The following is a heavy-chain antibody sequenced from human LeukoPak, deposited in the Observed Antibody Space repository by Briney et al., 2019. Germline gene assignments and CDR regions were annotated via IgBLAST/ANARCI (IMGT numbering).Heavy chain of an antibody. D-gene: IGHD3-10*01. CDR3: ATAGSSELLWDYAMDV. Sequence: GGSLRLSCAASGFTVSSNYMSWVRQAPGKGLEWVSLIYAGGSTYYADAVKGRSTISRHNSKNTLHLQMNGLRVEDTAVYYCATAGSSELLWDYAMDVWGQGTTVTVSS. CDR1: GFTVSSNY. J-gene: IGHJ6*02. V-gene: IGHV3-53*04. CDR2: IYAGGST.